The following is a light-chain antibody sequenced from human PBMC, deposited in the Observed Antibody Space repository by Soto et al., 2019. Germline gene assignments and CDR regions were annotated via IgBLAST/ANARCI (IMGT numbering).Light chain of an antibody. CDR1: QSVSSN. CDR2: GAS. CDR3: QQYSSWPLT. Sequence: EIVMTQSPATLSVSPGERATLSCRASQSVSSNLAWYQQKPGQAPRLLIYGASTRATGIPGRFSGSGSGTEFTLTISSLQSEDSAVYFCQQYSSWPLTFGGGTKVEIK. J-gene: IGKJ4*01. V-gene: IGKV3-15*01.